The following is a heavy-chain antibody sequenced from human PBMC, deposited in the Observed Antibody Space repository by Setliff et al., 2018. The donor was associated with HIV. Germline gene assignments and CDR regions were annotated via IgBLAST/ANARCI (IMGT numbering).Heavy chain of an antibody. CDR1: GGSISSYY. CDR3: ARDWSRDGYYFWGV. J-gene: IGHJ6*04. CDR2: IYYSGNN. V-gene: IGHV4-59*12. D-gene: IGHD3-3*01. Sequence: ASETLSLTCTVSGGSISSYYWTWIRQPPGKGLEWIGYIYYSGNNNYNPSHRSRVTISIDTSKNQFSLKLTTGTAADTAEYYCARDWSRDGYYFWGVWGKGTTVTVSS.